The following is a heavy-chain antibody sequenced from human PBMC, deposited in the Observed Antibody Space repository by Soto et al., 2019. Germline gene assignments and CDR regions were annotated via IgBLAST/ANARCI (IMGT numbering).Heavy chain of an antibody. D-gene: IGHD6-13*01. Sequence: ETLSLTGSVYGGSFSGYYWSWIRQPPGKGLEWIGEINHSGSTNYNPSLKSRVTISVDTSKNQFSLKLSSVTAADTAVYYCVGVQPQLVRGPALDYYYYYGMDVWGQGTKVTVYS. J-gene: IGHJ6*02. CDR2: INHSGST. CDR1: GGSFSGYY. CDR3: VGVQPQLVRGPALDYYYYYGMDV. V-gene: IGHV4-34*01.